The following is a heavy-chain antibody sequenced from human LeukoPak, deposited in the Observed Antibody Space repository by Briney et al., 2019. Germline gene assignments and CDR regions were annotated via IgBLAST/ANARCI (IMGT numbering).Heavy chain of an antibody. J-gene: IGHJ4*02. CDR1: GFTFSDYY. Sequence: PGGSLRLSCAASGFTFSDYYMSWIRQDPGKGLEWVSYISSSGSTIYYADSVKGRFTISRDNAKNSLYLQMNSLRAEDTAVYYCASAVAGAYYFDYWGQGTLVTVSS. CDR3: ASAVAGAYYFDY. D-gene: IGHD6-19*01. V-gene: IGHV3-11*01. CDR2: ISSSGSTI.